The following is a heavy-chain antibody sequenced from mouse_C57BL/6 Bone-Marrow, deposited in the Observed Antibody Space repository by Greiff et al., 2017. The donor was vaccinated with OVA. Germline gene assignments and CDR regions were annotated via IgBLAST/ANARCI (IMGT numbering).Heavy chain of an antibody. CDR1: GYTFTDYY. CDR2: INPNNGGT. Sequence: VQLQQSGPELVKPGASVKISCKASGYTFTDYYMNWVKQSHGKSLEWIGDINPNNGGTSYNQKFKGKATLTVDKSSSTAYMELRSLTSEDSAVYYCARDYDYGDAMDYWGQGTSVTVSS. J-gene: IGHJ4*01. V-gene: IGHV1-26*01. CDR3: ARDYDYGDAMDY. D-gene: IGHD2-4*01.